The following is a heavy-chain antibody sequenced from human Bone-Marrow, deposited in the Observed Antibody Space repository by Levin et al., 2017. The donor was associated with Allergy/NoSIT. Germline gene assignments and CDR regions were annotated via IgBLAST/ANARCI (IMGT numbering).Heavy chain of an antibody. CDR2: INPNSGGT. J-gene: IGHJ5*02. D-gene: IGHD1-26*01. Sequence: ASVKVSCKASGYTFTGYYMHWVRQAPGQGLEWMGRINPNSGGTNYAQKFQGRVTMTRDTSISTAYMELSRLRSDDTAVYYCARVVGQSGSYLMIRFDPWGQGTLVTVSS. CDR1: GYTFTGYY. V-gene: IGHV1-2*06. CDR3: ARVVGQSGSYLMIRFDP.